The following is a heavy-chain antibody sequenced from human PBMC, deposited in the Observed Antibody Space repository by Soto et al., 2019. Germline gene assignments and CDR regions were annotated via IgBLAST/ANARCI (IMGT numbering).Heavy chain of an antibody. J-gene: IGHJ4*02. D-gene: IGHD6-19*01. CDR2: ISGSGGST. Sequence: EVQLLESGGGLVQPGGSLRLSCAASGFTFSSYALSWVRQAPGKGLEWVSVISGSGGSTYYADSVKGRFTISRDNSKNTLYLQMNSLRAEDTAVYYCARRTSGWYLDYWGQGTLVTVSS. CDR3: ARRTSGWYLDY. V-gene: IGHV3-23*01. CDR1: GFTFSSYA.